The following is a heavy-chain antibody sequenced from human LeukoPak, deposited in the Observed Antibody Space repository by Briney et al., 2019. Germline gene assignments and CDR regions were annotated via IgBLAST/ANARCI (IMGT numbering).Heavy chain of an antibody. CDR1: GFTFSSYA. Sequence: GGSPRLSCAASGFTFSSYAMSWVRQAPGKGLEWVSSISSSGGDTYYADSVKGRFTISRDNSKNTLDVQMNSLRAEDTAVYYCAKEPYYYDSSGYRHFDFWGQGTLVTVS. J-gene: IGHJ4*02. CDR3: AKEPYYYDSSGYRHFDF. V-gene: IGHV3-23*01. D-gene: IGHD3-22*01. CDR2: ISSSGGDT.